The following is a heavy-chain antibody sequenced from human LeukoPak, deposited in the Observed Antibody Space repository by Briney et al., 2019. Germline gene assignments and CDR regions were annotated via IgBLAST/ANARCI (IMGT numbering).Heavy chain of an antibody. J-gene: IGHJ6*02. D-gene: IGHD2-2*01. Sequence: PGGSLRLSCAASGFTFSDYWMSWVRQAPGKGLEWVAVIWYDGSNKYYADSVKGRFTISRDNSKNTLYLQMNSLRAEDTAVYYCARGYCSSTSCYASPYYYYGMDVWGQGTTVTVSS. CDR1: GFTFSDYW. V-gene: IGHV3-33*08. CDR3: ARGYCSSTSCYASPYYYYGMDV. CDR2: IWYDGSNK.